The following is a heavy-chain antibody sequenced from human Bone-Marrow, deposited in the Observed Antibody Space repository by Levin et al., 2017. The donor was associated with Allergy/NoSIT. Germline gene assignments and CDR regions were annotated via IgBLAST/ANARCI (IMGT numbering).Heavy chain of an antibody. CDR3: ARQTENYYYGSGTYSTDYYMDV. Sequence: PGGSLRLSCTVSGGSISRSSHFWVWIRQPPGKGLEWIGSVYYTGSTYYNPSLKSRVTTSADTSKNQFSLKLTSVTAADTAVYYCARQTENYYYGSGTYSTDYYMDVWGKGTTVTVSS. CDR2: VYYTGST. J-gene: IGHJ6*03. V-gene: IGHV4-39*01. CDR1: GGSISRSSHF. D-gene: IGHD3-10*01.